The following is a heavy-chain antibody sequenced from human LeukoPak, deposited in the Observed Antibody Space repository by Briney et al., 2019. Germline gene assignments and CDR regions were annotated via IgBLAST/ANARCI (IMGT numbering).Heavy chain of an antibody. D-gene: IGHD3-22*01. J-gene: IGHJ4*02. Sequence: ASVKVSCKASGYTFTSYGISWVRQAPGQGLEWMGWISAYNGNTNYAQKLQGRVTMTTDTSTSTAYMELRSLRSDDTAVYYCARDRGYYYDSSGYSPSDYWGQGTLVTVSS. CDR3: ARDRGYYYDSSGYSPSDY. V-gene: IGHV1-18*01. CDR1: GYTFTSYG. CDR2: ISAYNGNT.